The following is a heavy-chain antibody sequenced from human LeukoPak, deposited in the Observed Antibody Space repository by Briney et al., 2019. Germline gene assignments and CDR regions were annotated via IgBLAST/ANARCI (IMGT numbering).Heavy chain of an antibody. D-gene: IGHD3-9*01. CDR3: ASYVLRYFDWLQPLDY. CDR2: IYHSGST. J-gene: IGHJ4*02. V-gene: IGHV4-4*02. CDR1: GGSITSTDW. Sequence: PSGTLSLTCAVSGGSITSTDWWSWVRQPPGKGLEWIGEIYHSGSTNYNPSLKSRATISVDTSKNQFSLKLSSVTAADTAVYYCASYVLRYFDWLQPLDYWGQGTLVTVSS.